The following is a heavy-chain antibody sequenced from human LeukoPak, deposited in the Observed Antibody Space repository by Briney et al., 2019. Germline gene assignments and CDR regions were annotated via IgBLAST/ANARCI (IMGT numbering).Heavy chain of an antibody. Sequence: GGSLRLSCAASGFTFSSYGMHWVRQAPGKGLEWVAVISYDGSNKYYADSVKGRFTISRDNSENTLYLQMNSLRAEDTAVYYCAKDRECSGGSCYSYYFDYWGQGTLVTVSS. J-gene: IGHJ4*02. CDR2: ISYDGSNK. D-gene: IGHD2-15*01. CDR3: AKDRECSGGSCYSYYFDY. CDR1: GFTFSSYG. V-gene: IGHV3-30*18.